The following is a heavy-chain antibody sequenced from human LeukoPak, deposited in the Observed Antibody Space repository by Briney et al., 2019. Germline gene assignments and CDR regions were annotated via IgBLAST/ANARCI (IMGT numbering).Heavy chain of an antibody. Sequence: GGSLRLSCTASGFTFGDYAMSWVRQAPGKGLEWVGFIRSKAYGGTTEYAASVKGRFTISRDDSKSIAYLQMNSLKTEDTAVYYCTRDPPGYSSSPCFDYWGQGTLVTVSS. D-gene: IGHD6-6*01. J-gene: IGHJ4*02. V-gene: IGHV3-49*04. CDR1: GFTFGDYA. CDR3: TRDPPGYSSSPCFDY. CDR2: IRSKAYGGTT.